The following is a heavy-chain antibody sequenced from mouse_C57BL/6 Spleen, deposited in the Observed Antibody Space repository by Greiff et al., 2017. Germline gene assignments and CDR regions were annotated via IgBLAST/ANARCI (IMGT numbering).Heavy chain of an antibody. Sequence: EVMLVESGGDLVKPGGSLKLSCAASGFTFSSYGMSWVRQTPDKRLEWVATISSGGSYTYYPDSVKGRFTISRDNAKNTLYLQMSSLKSEDTAMYYCARLGYYYGSSYGYFDVWGTGTTVTVSS. D-gene: IGHD1-1*01. CDR1: GFTFSSYG. V-gene: IGHV5-6*01. CDR2: ISSGGSYT. J-gene: IGHJ1*03. CDR3: ARLGYYYGSSYGYFDV.